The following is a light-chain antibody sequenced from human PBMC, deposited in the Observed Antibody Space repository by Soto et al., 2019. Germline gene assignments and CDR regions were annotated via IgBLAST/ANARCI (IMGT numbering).Light chain of an antibody. CDR1: QSVGSNY. V-gene: IGKV3-20*01. CDR2: GAS. CDR3: QRYETSRTRLT. Sequence: PGDGATLSCRASQSVGSNYLAWYQQKPGQAPRLLIFGASSRATAIPDRFSGSGSGTGFTLTTSRLEPEDFAVYYCQRYETSRTRLTFGGGTKVDI. J-gene: IGKJ4*01.